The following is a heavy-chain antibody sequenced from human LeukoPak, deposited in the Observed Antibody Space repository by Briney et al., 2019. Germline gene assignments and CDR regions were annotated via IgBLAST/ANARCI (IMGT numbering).Heavy chain of an antibody. CDR1: GGSFSGYY. V-gene: IGHV4-34*01. D-gene: IGHD3-3*01. CDR3: ARTGRYDFWSGYSDLNWFDP. J-gene: IGHJ5*02. CDR2: INHSGST. Sequence: PSETLSLTCAVYGGSFSGYYWSWIRQPPGKGLEWIGEINHSGSTNYNPSLKSRVTISVDTSKNQFSLKLSSVTAADTAVYYCARTGRYDFWSGYSDLNWFDPWGQGTLVTVSS.